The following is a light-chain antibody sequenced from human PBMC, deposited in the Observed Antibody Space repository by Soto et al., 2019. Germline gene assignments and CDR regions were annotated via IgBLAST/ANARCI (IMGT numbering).Light chain of an antibody. Sequence: DIQMTQSPSSLSASVGDRVTITCRASQGISNYLAWYQQKPGKVPKLLIFVASTLQSWVPSRVSGSGSGTVFPLIISSLQPEDVATYYCQKYNSAPPTFGQGTKVEIK. V-gene: IGKV1-27*01. CDR1: QGISNY. CDR3: QKYNSAPPT. CDR2: VAS. J-gene: IGKJ1*01.